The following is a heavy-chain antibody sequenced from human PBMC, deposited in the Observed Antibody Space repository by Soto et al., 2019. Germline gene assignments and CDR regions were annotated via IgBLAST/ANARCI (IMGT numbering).Heavy chain of an antibody. Sequence: GSLRLSCAASGFSFGSYALSWVRQAPGKGLEWVSTISGSDGKTFYADSVKGRFSISRDTSQNTLYLQMNSLRADDTAIYYCARWSHLDYWGQGYRVTGCS. CDR3: ARWSHLDY. J-gene: IGHJ1*01. D-gene: IGHD3-3*01. CDR2: ISGSDGKT. CDR1: GFSFGSYA. V-gene: IGHV3-23*01.